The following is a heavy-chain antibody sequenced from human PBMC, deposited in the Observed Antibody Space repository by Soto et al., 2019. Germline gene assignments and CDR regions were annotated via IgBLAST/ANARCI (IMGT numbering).Heavy chain of an antibody. Sequence: GGSLRLSCAASGFTFSSYAMSWVRQAPGKGLEWVSAISGSGGSTYYADSVKGRFTISRDNSKNTLYLQMNSLRAEDTAVYYCAKARTFEYSSSSDAFDIWGQGTMVTVSS. V-gene: IGHV3-23*01. CDR2: ISGSGGST. J-gene: IGHJ3*02. CDR3: AKARTFEYSSSSDAFDI. D-gene: IGHD6-6*01. CDR1: GFTFSSYA.